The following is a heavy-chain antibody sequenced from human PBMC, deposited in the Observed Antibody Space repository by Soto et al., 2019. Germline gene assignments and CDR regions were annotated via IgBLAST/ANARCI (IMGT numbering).Heavy chain of an antibody. J-gene: IGHJ5*02. CDR3: ARDLPHEAVVVAAGS. CDR2: IIPIFGTA. V-gene: IGHV1-69*01. D-gene: IGHD2-15*01. CDR1: GGTFSSYA. Sequence: QVQLVQSGAEVKKPGSSVKVSCKASGGTFSSYAISWVRQAPGQGLEVMGGIIPIFGTANYAQKFQGRVTITADESTSTAYMELSSLRSEDTAVYCCARDLPHEAVVVAAGSWGQGTLVTVSS.